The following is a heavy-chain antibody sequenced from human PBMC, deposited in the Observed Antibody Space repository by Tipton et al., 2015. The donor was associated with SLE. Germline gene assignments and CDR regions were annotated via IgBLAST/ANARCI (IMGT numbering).Heavy chain of an antibody. D-gene: IGHD2-21*01. V-gene: IGHV3-9*01. CDR3: AKGVVVIALYYFDY. CDR2: ISWNSDTI. CDR1: GFTFDDYA. Sequence: SLRLSCAASGFTFDDYAMHWVRQAPGKGLEWVSGISWNSDTIAYADSVKGRFTISRHNAKNSLYLQMNSLRAEDTAVYYCAKGVVVIALYYFDYWGQGTLVTVSS. J-gene: IGHJ4*02.